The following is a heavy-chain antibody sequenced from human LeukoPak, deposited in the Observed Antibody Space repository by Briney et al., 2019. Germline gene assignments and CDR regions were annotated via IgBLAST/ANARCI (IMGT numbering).Heavy chain of an antibody. CDR3: ARGPFDGSGSYYKPRNFDY. CDR1: GGSFSGYY. V-gene: IGHV4-34*01. CDR2: INHSGST. Sequence: SVTLSLTCAVYGGSFSGYYWSWIRQPPGKGLEWIGEINHSGSTNYNPSLKSRVTISVDTSKNQFSLKLSSVTAADTAVYYCARGPFDGSGSYYKPRNFDYWGQGTLVTVSS. D-gene: IGHD3-10*01. J-gene: IGHJ4*02.